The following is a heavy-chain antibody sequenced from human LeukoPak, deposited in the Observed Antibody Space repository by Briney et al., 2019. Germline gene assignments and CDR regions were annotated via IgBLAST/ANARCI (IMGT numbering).Heavy chain of an antibody. D-gene: IGHD6-19*01. CDR2: INHSGST. CDR1: GGSFSGYY. CDR3: AKHPYGSVWYFFDC. J-gene: IGHJ4*02. Sequence: SETLSLTCAVYGGSFSGYYWSWIRQPPGKGLEWIGEINHSGSTNYNPSLKSRVTISVDTSKNQFSLKLSSVTAADTAVYYCAKHPYGSVWYFFDCWGQGTLVTVSS. V-gene: IGHV4-34*01.